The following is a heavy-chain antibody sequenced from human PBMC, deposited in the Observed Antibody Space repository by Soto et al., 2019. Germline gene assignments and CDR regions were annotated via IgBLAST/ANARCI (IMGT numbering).Heavy chain of an antibody. CDR1: GATLSTHG. D-gene: IGHD5-18*01. V-gene: IGHV1-69*01. J-gene: IGHJ4*02. CDR3: AAGDSSDTGDY. Sequence: QVQLVQSGAEVKKPGSSVKVSCKASGATLSTHGISWVRQAPGQGLEWMGGTIPIIGTTDYAEKFQGRVKITADESTTTSYMELSSLRPDDTVVYYCAAGDSSDTGDYWGQGTLVTVSS. CDR2: TIPIIGTT.